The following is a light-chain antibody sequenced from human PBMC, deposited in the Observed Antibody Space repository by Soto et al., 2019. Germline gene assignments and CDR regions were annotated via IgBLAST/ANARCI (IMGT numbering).Light chain of an antibody. CDR3: QQYNNWPTWT. CDR2: GAS. CDR1: QSVSSSY. V-gene: IGKV3-20*01. Sequence: IVVTQAPGTRSLSPGERATLSCRASQSVSSSYLAWYQQKPGQAPRLLIYGASSRANGIPDRFSGSGSGTEFTLTISSLQSEDFAVYYCQQYNNWPTWTFGQGTKVEIK. J-gene: IGKJ1*01.